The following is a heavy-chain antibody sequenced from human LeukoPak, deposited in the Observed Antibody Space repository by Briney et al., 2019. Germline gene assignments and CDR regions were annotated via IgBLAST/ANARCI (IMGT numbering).Heavy chain of an antibody. CDR2: ISSSGSTI. Sequence: GGSLRLSCAASGFTFSSYEMNWVRQAPAKGLECVSYISSSGSTIYYADSVKGRFTISRDNAKNSLYLQMNSLRAEDTAVYYCAPCPVIAHKYFDYWGQGTLVTVSS. D-gene: IGHD3-16*02. CDR1: GFTFSSYE. J-gene: IGHJ4*02. V-gene: IGHV3-48*03. CDR3: APCPVIAHKYFDY.